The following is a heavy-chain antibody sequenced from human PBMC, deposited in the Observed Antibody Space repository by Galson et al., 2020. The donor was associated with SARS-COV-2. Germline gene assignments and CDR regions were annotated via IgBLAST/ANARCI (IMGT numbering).Heavy chain of an antibody. V-gene: IGHV4-59*01. CDR2: VFYNGYT. Sequence: SETLSLTCAVSGGSISGYYWSWIRQPPGKGLEWVGYVFYNGYTYYNPSLKSRLTISVDTSRNYFSLQLSSVTAADTAVYYCARHQVTPVIQNGFDYWGQGILVTVSS. CDR3: ARHQVTPVIQNGFDY. D-gene: IGHD2-21*02. J-gene: IGHJ4*02. CDR1: GGSISGYY.